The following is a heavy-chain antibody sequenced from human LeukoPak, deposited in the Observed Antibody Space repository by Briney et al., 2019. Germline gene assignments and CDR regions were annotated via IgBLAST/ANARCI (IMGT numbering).Heavy chain of an antibody. CDR1: GFTFSSYE. CDR2: ISSSGSTI. CDR3: ARVRAAAGDAFDI. D-gene: IGHD6-13*01. V-gene: IGHV3-48*03. J-gene: IGHJ3*02. Sequence: GGSLRLSCAASGFTFSSYEMNWVRQAPGKGLEWVSYISSSGSTIYYADSVKGRFTISRDNAKNSLYLQMNSPRAEDTAVYYCARVRAAAGDAFDIWGQGTMVTVSS.